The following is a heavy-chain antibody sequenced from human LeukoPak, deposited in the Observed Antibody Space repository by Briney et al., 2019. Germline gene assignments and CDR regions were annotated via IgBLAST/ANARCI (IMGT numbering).Heavy chain of an antibody. D-gene: IGHD2-15*01. Sequence: ASVKVSCKASGYSFTGYYIHWVRQAPGQGLEWMGWINPNSGDTKNAQKFQGRVTMTRDTSIRTAHMELSRLRSDDTAVYYCARDGEVGYSRAYYYYYVDVWGKGTTVTVSS. CDR1: GYSFTGYY. CDR2: INPNSGDT. CDR3: ARDGEVGYSRAYYYYYVDV. V-gene: IGHV1-2*02. J-gene: IGHJ6*03.